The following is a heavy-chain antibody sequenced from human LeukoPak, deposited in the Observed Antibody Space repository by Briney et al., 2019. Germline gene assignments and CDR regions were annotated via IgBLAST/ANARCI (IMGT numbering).Heavy chain of an antibody. Sequence: PSQTLSLTCTVSGGSISSGGYYWSWIRQHPGKGLEWIGYIYYSGSTYYNPSLKSRVTISVDTSKNQFSLKLSTGNAADTAVYYCARERIASRMIDSWGPGTLVTVSS. D-gene: IGHD1-14*01. CDR1: GGSISSGGYY. CDR3: ARERIASRMIDS. CDR2: IYYSGST. J-gene: IGHJ4*02. V-gene: IGHV4-31*03.